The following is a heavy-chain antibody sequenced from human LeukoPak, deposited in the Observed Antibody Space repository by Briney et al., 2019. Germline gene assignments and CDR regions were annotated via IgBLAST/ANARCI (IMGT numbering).Heavy chain of an antibody. D-gene: IGHD6-13*01. CDR2: IYYSGST. Sequence: PSQTLSLTCTVSGGSISSGGYYWSWIRQHPGKGLEWIGYIYYSGSTYYNPSLKSRVTISVDTSKNQFSLKLSSVTAADTAVYYCARGLALAADRLENWFDPWGQGTLVTVSS. J-gene: IGHJ5*02. CDR3: ARGLALAADRLENWFDP. CDR1: GGSISSGGYY. V-gene: IGHV4-31*03.